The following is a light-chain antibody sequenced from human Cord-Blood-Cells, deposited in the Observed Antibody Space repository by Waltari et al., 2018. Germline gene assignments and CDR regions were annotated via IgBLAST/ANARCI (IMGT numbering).Light chain of an antibody. CDR2: DVS. CDR1: SSVDGGCNY. J-gene: IGLJ2*01. Sequence: QSALTQPRSVCGSPGQSVTISCTGTSSVDGGCNYVSWYQQHPGKSTKLMISDVSKQPSGVPDRFSGSNSGNTASLTISGLQAEYEADYSCCSYAGSYTVVFGGGTKLTVL. CDR3: CSYAGSYTVV. V-gene: IGLV2-11*01.